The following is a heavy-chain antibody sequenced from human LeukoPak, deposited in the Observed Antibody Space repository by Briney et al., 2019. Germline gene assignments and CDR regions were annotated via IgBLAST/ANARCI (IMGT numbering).Heavy chain of an antibody. CDR2: IYSDGST. J-gene: IGHJ2*01. D-gene: IGHD5-24*01. CDR3: AKTIPYWYFDL. CDR1: GFTVSSNY. Sequence: PGGSLRLSCAASGFTVSSNYMSWVRQAPGKGVEWVSLIYSDGSTYYADSVKGRFTISRDNSKNTVYLQMNSLRAEDTAIYYCAKTIPYWYFDLWGHGTLVTVSS. V-gene: IGHV3-53*01.